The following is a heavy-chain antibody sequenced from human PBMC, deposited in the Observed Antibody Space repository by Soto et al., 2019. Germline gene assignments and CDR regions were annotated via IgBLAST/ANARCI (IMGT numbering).Heavy chain of an antibody. J-gene: IGHJ5*02. V-gene: IGHV1-58*01. CDR2: IVVGSGNT. CDR1: GFTFTSSA. Sequence: ASVKVSCKASGFTFTSSAVQWVRQARGQRLEWIGWIVVGSGNTNYAQKFQERVTITRDTSTSKDYMELSSLRSEDKAVYYCAAGPIPPWFDPWGQGTLVTVSS. CDR3: AAGPIPPWFDP.